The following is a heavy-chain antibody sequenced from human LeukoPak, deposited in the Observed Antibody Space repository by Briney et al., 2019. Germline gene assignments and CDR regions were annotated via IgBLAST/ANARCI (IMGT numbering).Heavy chain of an antibody. D-gene: IGHD4-23*01. CDR1: GGSISSYY. V-gene: IGHV4-59*01. CDR2: IYYSGST. J-gene: IGHJ4*02. CDR3: ARGAWGYSNFDY. Sequence: SETLSLTCTVSGGSISSYYWSWIRQPPGKGLEWIGYIYYSGSTNYNPSLKSRVTISVDTSRNQFSLKLCSVTAADTAVYYCARGAWGYSNFDYWGQGTLVTVSS.